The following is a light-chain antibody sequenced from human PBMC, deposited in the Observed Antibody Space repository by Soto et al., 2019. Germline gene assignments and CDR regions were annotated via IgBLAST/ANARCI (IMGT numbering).Light chain of an antibody. CDR3: ASWDGSLNGGV. V-gene: IGLV1-44*01. J-gene: IGLJ3*02. CDR2: TNN. Sequence: QSVLTQPPSVSGTPGQRVTISCSGSRSNIGTNTVNWYQQLPGTAPKLLIYTNNQRPSGVPDRFSGSKSGTSASLAISGLQSEDESHYYCASWDGSLNGGVFGGGTQLTVL. CDR1: RSNIGTNT.